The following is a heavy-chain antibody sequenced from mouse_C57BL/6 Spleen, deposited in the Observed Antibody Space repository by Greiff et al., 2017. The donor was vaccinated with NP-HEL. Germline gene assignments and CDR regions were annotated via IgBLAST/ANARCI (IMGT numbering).Heavy chain of an antibody. J-gene: IGHJ3*01. CDR3: ARPVRFPFAY. CDR1: GFTFSDYG. CDR2: ISSGSSTI. Sequence: EVKVVESGGGLVKPGGSLKLSCAASGFTFSDYGMHWVRQAPEKGLEWVAYISSGSSTIYYADTVKGRFTLSRDNAKNTLCLQMTSLRSEDTAMYYCARPVRFPFAYWGQGTLVTVSA. V-gene: IGHV5-17*01.